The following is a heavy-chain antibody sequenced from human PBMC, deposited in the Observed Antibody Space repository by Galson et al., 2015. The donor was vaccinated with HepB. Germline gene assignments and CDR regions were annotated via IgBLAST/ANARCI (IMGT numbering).Heavy chain of an antibody. V-gene: IGHV3-23*01. J-gene: IGHJ3*02. CDR1: GFTVSSNY. CDR3: AKGRGIVGAVAFDI. D-gene: IGHD1-26*01. Sequence: SLRLSCAASGFTVSSNYMSWVRQAPGKGLEWVSAISGSGGSTYYADSVKGRFTISRDNSKNTLYLQMNSLRAEDTAVYYCAKGRGIVGAVAFDIWGQGTMVTVSS. CDR2: ISGSGGST.